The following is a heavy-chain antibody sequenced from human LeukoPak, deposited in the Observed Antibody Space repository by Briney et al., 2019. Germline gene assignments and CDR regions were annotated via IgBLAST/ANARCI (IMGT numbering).Heavy chain of an antibody. CDR3: ARGLAVSGTGY. J-gene: IGHJ4*02. CDR2: MNPNSGNT. D-gene: IGHD6-19*01. V-gene: IGHV1-8*01. Sequence: ASVKVSCKASGYTFTSYDINWVRQATGQGLEWMGWMNPNSGNTGYEQKFQGGVTMTRNTSTSTAYMELSSLRSEDTAVHYCARGLAVSGTGYWGQGTLVTVSS. CDR1: GYTFTSYD.